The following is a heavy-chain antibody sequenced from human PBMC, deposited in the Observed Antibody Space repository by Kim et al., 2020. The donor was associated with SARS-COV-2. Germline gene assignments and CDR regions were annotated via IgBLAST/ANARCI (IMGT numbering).Heavy chain of an antibody. J-gene: IGHJ4*02. V-gene: IGHV4-39*01. Sequence: NPSLKGRVTISVDTSKNQFSLKLSSVTAADTAVYYCARQGEATVTSDFDYWGQGTLVTVSS. CDR3: ARQGEATVTSDFDY. D-gene: IGHD4-17*01.